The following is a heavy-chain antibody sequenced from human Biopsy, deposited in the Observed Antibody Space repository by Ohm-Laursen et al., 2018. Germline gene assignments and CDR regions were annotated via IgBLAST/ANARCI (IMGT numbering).Heavy chain of an antibody. CDR3: AKQEGVAYGDIDY. D-gene: IGHD3-10*01. Sequence: SLRLSCAASGFTLTDSGMHWVRQAPGKGLEWVALISYDGSYKNCGDSVKGRFTISRDNSKNTLYLQMNSLRPEDTAVYYCAKQEGVAYGDIDYWGQGTLVTVSS. CDR1: GFTLTDSG. J-gene: IGHJ4*02. V-gene: IGHV3-30*18. CDR2: ISYDGSYK.